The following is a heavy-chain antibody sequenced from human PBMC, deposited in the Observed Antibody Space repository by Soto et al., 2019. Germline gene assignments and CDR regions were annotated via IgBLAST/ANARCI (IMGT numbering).Heavy chain of an antibody. CDR2: IIPIFGTA. V-gene: IGHV1-69*06. J-gene: IGHJ4*02. Sequence: QVQLVQSGAEVKKPGSSVKVSCKASGGTFSSYAISWVRQAPGQGLEWMGGIIPIFGTANYAQKFQGRVTISADKSTSTAYMELSSLRSEDTAVYYCARDPTDDYGDYESAYCGKGTLVTVSS. CDR1: GGTFSSYA. D-gene: IGHD4-17*01. CDR3: ARDPTDDYGDYESAY.